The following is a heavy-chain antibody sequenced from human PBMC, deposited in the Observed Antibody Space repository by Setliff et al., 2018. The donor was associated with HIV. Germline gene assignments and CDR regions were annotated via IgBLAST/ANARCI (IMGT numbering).Heavy chain of an antibody. D-gene: IGHD3-3*01. Sequence: GASVKVSCKAYGYTFTAYYMHWVRQAPGQGLEWMGWINPNSGGTNYAQKFRGRVTMTRDTSINTAHMYLSSLRSDDTAIYFCARGTDFWSGSSNFDYWGQGTQVTVSS. J-gene: IGHJ4*02. V-gene: IGHV1-2*02. CDR3: ARGTDFWSGSSNFDY. CDR1: GYTFTAYY. CDR2: INPNSGGT.